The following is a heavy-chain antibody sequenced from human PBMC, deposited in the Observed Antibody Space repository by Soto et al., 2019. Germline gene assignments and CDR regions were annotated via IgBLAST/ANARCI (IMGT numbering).Heavy chain of an antibody. J-gene: IGHJ4*02. CDR2: ISGSGGST. D-gene: IGHD6-19*01. V-gene: IGHV3-23*01. CDR1: GFTFSSYA. CDR3: AKAPSSGWYVDY. Sequence: PGGSLRLSCAASGFTFSSYAMSWVRRAPGKGLEWVSAISGSGGSTYYADSVKGRFTISRDNSKNTLYLQMNSLRAEDTAVYYCAKAPSSGWYVDYWGQGTLVTVSS.